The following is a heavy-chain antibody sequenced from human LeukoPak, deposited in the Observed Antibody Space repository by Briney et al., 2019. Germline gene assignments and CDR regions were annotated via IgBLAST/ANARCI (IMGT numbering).Heavy chain of an antibody. CDR2: ISGSGGTT. CDR1: GFTFSSYG. J-gene: IGHJ5*02. D-gene: IGHD2-21*02. V-gene: IGHV3-23*01. Sequence: GGSLRLSCAASGFTFSSYGMSWVRQAPGKGLECVSGISGSGGTTYYADSVKGRFTISRDTSKNTVYLQMDSLRAEDTAVYYCARKKCGGDCNSFNWFDPWGQGTLVTVSS. CDR3: ARKKCGGDCNSFNWFDP.